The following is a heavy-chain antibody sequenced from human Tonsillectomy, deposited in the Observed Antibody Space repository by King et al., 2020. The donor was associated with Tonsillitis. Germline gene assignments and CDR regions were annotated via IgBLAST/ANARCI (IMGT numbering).Heavy chain of an antibody. Sequence: VQLVESGGGVVQPGRSLRLSCAASGFTFSSYSMHWVRQAPGKGLKWVVLISYDGSRTYYAESVKGRFTISRDNSNNTLYLQMTSLRTEDTAVYYCARERLWSREWGIDNGGQGTLVTVSS. J-gene: IGHJ4*02. CDR3: ARERLWSREWGIDN. V-gene: IGHV3-33*05. CDR2: ISYDGSRT. D-gene: IGHD3-3*01. CDR1: GFTFSSYS.